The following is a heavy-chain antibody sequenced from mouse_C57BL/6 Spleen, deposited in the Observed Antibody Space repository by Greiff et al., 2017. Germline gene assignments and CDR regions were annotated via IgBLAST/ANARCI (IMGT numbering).Heavy chain of an antibody. CDR3: TTPLLLRSY. D-gene: IGHD1-1*01. CDR2: IDPENGDT. J-gene: IGHJ2*01. Sequence: VQLQQSGAELVRPGASVKLSCTASGFNIKDDYMHWVKQRPEQGLEWIGWIDPENGDTEYASKFQGKATITADTSSNTAYLQLSSLTSEDTAVYYCTTPLLLRSYWGQGTTLTVSS. V-gene: IGHV14-4*01. CDR1: GFNIKDDY.